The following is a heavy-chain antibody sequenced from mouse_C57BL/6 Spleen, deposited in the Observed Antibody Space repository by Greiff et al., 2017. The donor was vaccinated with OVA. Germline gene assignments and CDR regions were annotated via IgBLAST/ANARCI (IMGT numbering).Heavy chain of an antibody. CDR3: ARGCYYSNYDWYFDV. CDR1: GYSFTDYN. CDR2: INPNYGTT. V-gene: IGHV1-39*01. D-gene: IGHD2-5*01. Sequence: VQLKESGPELVKPGASVKISCKASGYSFTDYNMNWVKQSNGKSLEWIGVINPNYGTTSYNQKFKGKATLTVDQSSSTAYMQLNSLTSEDSAVYYCARGCYYSNYDWYFDVWGTGTTVTVSS. J-gene: IGHJ1*03.